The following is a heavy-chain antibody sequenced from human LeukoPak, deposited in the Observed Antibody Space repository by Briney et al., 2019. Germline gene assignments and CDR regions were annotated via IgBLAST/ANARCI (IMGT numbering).Heavy chain of an antibody. CDR1: GYTFTGYY. CDR2: INPNSGGT. Sequence: GASVTVSCKASGYTFTGYYMHWVRQAPGQGLEWMGWINPNSGGTNYAQKFQGRVTMTRDTSISTAYMELSRLRSDDTAVYYCARDRAPGSVPSPDYWGQGTLVTVSS. V-gene: IGHV1-2*02. D-gene: IGHD3-10*01. J-gene: IGHJ4*02. CDR3: ARDRAPGSVPSPDY.